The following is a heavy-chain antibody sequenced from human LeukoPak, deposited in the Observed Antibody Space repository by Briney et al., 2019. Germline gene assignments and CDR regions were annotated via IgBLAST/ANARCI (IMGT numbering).Heavy chain of an antibody. Sequence: PSETLSLTCAVYGRSFSGYYWSWIRQPPGKGLEWIGEINHSGSTNYNPSLKSRVTISVDTSKNQFSLKLSSVTAADTAVYYCARSSYGARRGVWGKGTTVTVSS. CDR1: GRSFSGYY. V-gene: IGHV4-34*01. D-gene: IGHD4-17*01. CDR2: INHSGST. CDR3: ARSSYGARRGV. J-gene: IGHJ6*04.